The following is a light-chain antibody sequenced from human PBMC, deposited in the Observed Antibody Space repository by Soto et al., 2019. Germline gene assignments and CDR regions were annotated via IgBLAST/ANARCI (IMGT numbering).Light chain of an antibody. V-gene: IGKV3-20*01. CDR1: PSVSRRY. Sequence: EIGLTHDSGSLSLSTRERATLSCRASPSVSRRYLAWYQQKPGQAPRLLIYGAFSRATGIPDRFSGSGSGTDFTLTISRLEPEDFAVYYCQQYGSSAYTFGQGTKLEIK. CDR2: GAF. CDR3: QQYGSSAYT. J-gene: IGKJ2*01.